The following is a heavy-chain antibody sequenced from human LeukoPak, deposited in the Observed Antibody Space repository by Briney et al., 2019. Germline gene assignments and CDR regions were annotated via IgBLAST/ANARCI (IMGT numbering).Heavy chain of an antibody. J-gene: IGHJ6*02. Sequence: SGGSLRLSCAASGFTFSSYGMHWVRQAPGKGLEWVAVISYDGSNKYYADSVKGRFTISRDNSKNTLYLQMNSLRAEDTAVYYCAKGKQLAEDYYYYYGMDVWGQGTTVTVSS. CDR2: ISYDGSNK. D-gene: IGHD6-13*01. CDR1: GFTFSSYG. V-gene: IGHV3-30*18. CDR3: AKGKQLAEDYYYYYGMDV.